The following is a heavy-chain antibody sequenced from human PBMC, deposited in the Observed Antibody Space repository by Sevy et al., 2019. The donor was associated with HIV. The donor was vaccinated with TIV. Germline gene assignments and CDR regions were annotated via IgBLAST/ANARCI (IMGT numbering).Heavy chain of an antibody. J-gene: IGHJ3*01. V-gene: IGHV1-2*02. CDR3: ARSITIFGVAPVGV. D-gene: IGHD3-3*01. Sequence: ASVKVSCKASGSSFTVYYFHWVRQAPGQGLEWMGWINPNSGDTHYAQRFQGRVTMTTDASINAAYMELSRLTSDDTAVYYCARSITIFGVAPVGVWGQGTMVTVSS. CDR2: INPNSGDT. CDR1: GSSFTVYY.